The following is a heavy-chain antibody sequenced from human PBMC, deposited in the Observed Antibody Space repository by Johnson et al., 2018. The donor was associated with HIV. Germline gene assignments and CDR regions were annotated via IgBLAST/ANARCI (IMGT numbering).Heavy chain of an antibody. CDR1: GFTFDDYA. V-gene: IGHV3-20*04. J-gene: IGHJ3*02. CDR2: INWYGGST. D-gene: IGHD3-3*01. CDR3: ARETGFAIFGVVKLNAFDI. Sequence: VQLVESGGGVLRPGGSLRLSCAASGFTFDDYAMSWVRQTPGKGLEWVSGINWYGGSTDYADSVKGRFTISRDNAKNSLYLQMNSLRAEDTALYYCARETGFAIFGVVKLNAFDIWGQGTMVTVFS.